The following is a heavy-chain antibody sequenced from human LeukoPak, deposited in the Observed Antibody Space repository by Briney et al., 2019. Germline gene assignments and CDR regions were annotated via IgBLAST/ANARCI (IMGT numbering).Heavy chain of an antibody. D-gene: IGHD2-15*01. J-gene: IGHJ4*02. Sequence: SETLSLTCTVVGDSVTGYFLNSVRQPPGKGLEWIGHIYKIGTTNYNPSLKSRLTISADTSKNQFSLQLRSVTAADTAVYYCVIGVGWQPDYWGQGALVTVSS. CDR3: VIGVGWQPDY. CDR1: GDSVTGYF. V-gene: IGHV4-59*02. CDR2: IYKIGTT.